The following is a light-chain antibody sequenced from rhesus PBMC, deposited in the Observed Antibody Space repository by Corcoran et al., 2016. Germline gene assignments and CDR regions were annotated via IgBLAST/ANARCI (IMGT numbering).Light chain of an antibody. J-gene: IGLJ1*01. Sequence: QTAPTQSPSVSGSPGQSVTISCTGTSSDIGAYNRVSWYQQYPGKAPKFMIYEVTKRPSGVSDRFSGSKSGNTASLTISGLRPEDEADYYCFSYTSSGTYIFGSGTRLTVL. V-gene: IGLV2-13*03. CDR2: EVT. CDR1: SSDIGAYNR. CDR3: FSYTSSGTYI.